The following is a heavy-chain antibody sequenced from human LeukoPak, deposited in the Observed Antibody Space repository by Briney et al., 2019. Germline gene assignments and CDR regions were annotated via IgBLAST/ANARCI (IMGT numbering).Heavy chain of an antibody. CDR2: ISSSSSYI. CDR1: GFTFSNEA. CDR3: ARDGGASSWYFDY. D-gene: IGHD6-13*01. J-gene: IGHJ4*02. Sequence: GGSLRLSCAVSGFTFSNEAMGWVRQAPGKGLEWVSSISSSSSYIYYADSVKGRFTISRDNAKNSLYLQMNSLRAEDTAVYYCARDGGASSWYFDYWGQGTLVTVSS. V-gene: IGHV3-21*01.